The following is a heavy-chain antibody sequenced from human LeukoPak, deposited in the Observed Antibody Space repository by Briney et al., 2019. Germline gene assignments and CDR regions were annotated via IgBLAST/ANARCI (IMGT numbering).Heavy chain of an antibody. CDR1: GFTFGDYS. CDR2: ISWNGGSI. Sequence: GGSLRLSCAGSGFTFGDYSLHWVRQAPGKGLEWVSGISWNGGSIGYADSVRGRFTISRDNAKNSLYLQMDSLRAEDMALYYCAKGGGYILFYYSGNWGQGTLVTVSS. D-gene: IGHD5-18*01. CDR3: AKGGGYILFYYSGN. J-gene: IGHJ4*02. V-gene: IGHV3-9*03.